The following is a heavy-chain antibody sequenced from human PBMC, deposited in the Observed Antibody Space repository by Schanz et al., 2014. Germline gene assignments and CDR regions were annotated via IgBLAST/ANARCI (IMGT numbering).Heavy chain of an antibody. CDR2: ISNDGSIK. Sequence: GQLLESGGGLIQPGGSLRLSCAASGFTFSSYAMSWVRQAPGKGLEWVALISNDGSIKYYADSVKGRFTISRDNSKNTLYLQMNSLRVEDTAVYYCARDTSYGMDVWGQGTTVTVSS. J-gene: IGHJ6*02. CDR3: ARDTSYGMDV. V-gene: IGHV3-30*03. CDR1: GFTFSSYA.